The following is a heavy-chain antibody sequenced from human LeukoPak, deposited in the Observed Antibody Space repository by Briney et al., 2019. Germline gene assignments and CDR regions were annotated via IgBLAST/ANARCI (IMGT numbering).Heavy chain of an antibody. V-gene: IGHV1-2*02. J-gene: IGHJ4*02. CDR1: GYTFTGYY. Sequence: ASVKVSCKASGYTFTGYYMHLVRQAPGQGLEWMGWIKSNSGATEFAQKFQGRVTMTRDTSISTAYMELITLTSDDTAVYYCARGSSTTKGKFPNDYWGQGTLVTVSS. D-gene: IGHD2-2*01. CDR3: ARGSSTTKGKFPNDY. CDR2: IKSNSGAT.